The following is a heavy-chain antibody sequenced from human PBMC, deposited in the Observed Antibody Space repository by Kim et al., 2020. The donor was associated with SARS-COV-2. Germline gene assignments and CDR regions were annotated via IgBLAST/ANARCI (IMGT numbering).Heavy chain of an antibody. J-gene: IGHJ4*02. Sequence: GGSLRLSCAASGFTFSDYHMIWVRQAPGKGLEWVSYISASSSLIYYADSVKGRFTISRDNAKNSLYLQMNSLRDEDTAVYYCAIVWQSNSGWYGGGQGTLVTVSS. CDR3: AIVWQSNSGWYG. D-gene: IGHD6-19*01. V-gene: IGHV3-48*02. CDR2: ISASSSLI. CDR1: GFTFSDYH.